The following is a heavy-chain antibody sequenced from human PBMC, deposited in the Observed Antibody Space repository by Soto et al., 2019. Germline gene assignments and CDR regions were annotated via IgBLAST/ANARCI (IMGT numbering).Heavy chain of an antibody. Sequence: TVSGGPISSGGYYWGWIRQPPGKGPEGIGGIYYSGSTYYNPSLKSRVTISVDTSKNQFSLKLSSVTAADTAVYYCAGLCRVDTAMAMDYWGQGTLVTVSS. CDR2: IYYSGST. V-gene: IGHV4-39*01. D-gene: IGHD5-18*01. CDR1: GGPISSGGYY. J-gene: IGHJ4*02. CDR3: AGLCRVDTAMAMDY.